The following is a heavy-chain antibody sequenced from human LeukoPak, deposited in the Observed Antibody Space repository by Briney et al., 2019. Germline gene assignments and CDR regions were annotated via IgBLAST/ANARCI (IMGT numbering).Heavy chain of an antibody. Sequence: GGSLRLSCAASGFTFSSYAMNWVRQAPGKGLEWVSAISGSGGSTYYADSVKGRFTISRDNAKNSLYLQMNSLRAEDTAVYYCARDGLRYFDWLFEGAYMDVWGKGTTVIISS. D-gene: IGHD3-9*01. CDR2: ISGSGGST. V-gene: IGHV3-23*01. CDR1: GFTFSSYA. J-gene: IGHJ6*03. CDR3: ARDGLRYFDWLFEGAYMDV.